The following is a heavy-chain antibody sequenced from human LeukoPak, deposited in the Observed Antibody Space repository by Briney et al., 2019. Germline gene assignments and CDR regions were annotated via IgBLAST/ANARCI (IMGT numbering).Heavy chain of an antibody. Sequence: PSHTLSLTCTLSGGSISSGVYYGRWLRQPPGEGLEWIGYIYYSGSSFYNPSLKSRVTISVDTPKNQLSLKLISVPRADASGFLCARGGVVVVAATTANWFDPWGQGTLVTVSS. CDR2: IYYSGSS. V-gene: IGHV4-30-4*01. CDR1: GGSISSGVYY. D-gene: IGHD2-15*01. CDR3: ARGGVVVVAATTANWFDP. J-gene: IGHJ5*02.